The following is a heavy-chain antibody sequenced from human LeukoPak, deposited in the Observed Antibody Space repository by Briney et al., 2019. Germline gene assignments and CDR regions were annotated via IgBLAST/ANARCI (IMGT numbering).Heavy chain of an antibody. D-gene: IGHD2-15*01. Sequence: SETLSLTCAVYGGSFSGYYWSWIRQPPGKGLEWIGEINHSGSTNYNPSLKSRVTISVDTPKTLFSLRLSSVTAADTAVYYCARGFLVCSGGSCYHPAFDYWGQGTLVTVSS. V-gene: IGHV4-34*01. CDR1: GGSFSGYY. CDR2: INHSGST. J-gene: IGHJ4*02. CDR3: ARGFLVCSGGSCYHPAFDY.